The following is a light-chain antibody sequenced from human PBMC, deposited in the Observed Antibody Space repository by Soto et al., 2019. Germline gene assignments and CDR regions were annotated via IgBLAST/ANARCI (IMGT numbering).Light chain of an antibody. J-gene: IGKJ1*01. CDR3: QQYYSAPWT. CDR2: WAS. Sequence: DFVMTHSPDSLAVSLGERATINCKSSQSVLYSSNNKNFLAWYQQKPGQPPKLLIYWASTRDSGVPDRFSGSGSGTDFTLTISSLRAEDVAVYYCQQYYSAPWTFGQGTKVDI. CDR1: QSVLYSSNNKNF. V-gene: IGKV4-1*01.